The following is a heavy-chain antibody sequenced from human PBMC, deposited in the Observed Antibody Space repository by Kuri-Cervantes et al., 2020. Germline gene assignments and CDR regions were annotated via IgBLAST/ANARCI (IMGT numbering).Heavy chain of an antibody. CDR2: ISYDGSNK. CDR1: GFTFSSYA. CDR3: ARGDGVQLERLVPFDY. Sequence: LSLTCAASGFTFSSYAMHWVRQAPGKGLEWVAVISYDGSNKYYADSVKGRFTISRDNSKNTLYLQMNSLRAEDTAVYYCARGDGVQLERLVPFDYWGQGTLVTVSS. J-gene: IGHJ4*02. D-gene: IGHD1-1*01. V-gene: IGHV3-30-3*01.